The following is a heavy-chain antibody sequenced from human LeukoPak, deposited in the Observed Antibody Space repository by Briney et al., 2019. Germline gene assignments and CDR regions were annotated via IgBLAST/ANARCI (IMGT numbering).Heavy chain of an antibody. CDR1: GFTFRSYA. Sequence: GGSLRLSCAASGFTFRSYAISWVRQAPGKGLEWVSAISGSGGSTYYADSVKGRFTISRDNSKNTLYLQMNSLRAEDTAVYYCATGIAVAGDAFDIWGQGTMVTLSS. J-gene: IGHJ3*02. D-gene: IGHD6-19*01. CDR2: ISGSGGST. V-gene: IGHV3-23*01. CDR3: ATGIAVAGDAFDI.